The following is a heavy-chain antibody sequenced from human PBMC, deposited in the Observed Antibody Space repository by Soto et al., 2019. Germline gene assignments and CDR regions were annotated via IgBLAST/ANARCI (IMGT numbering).Heavy chain of an antibody. J-gene: IGHJ6*02. CDR1: GFTFSSYA. V-gene: IGHV3-30*03. Sequence: GGSLRLSCAASGFTFSSYAMHWVRQAPGKGLEWVSVISYDGSNIYYADSVKGRFTISRDNSKNTLFLQMNGLRAEDTALYYCIVATISSYHYYSIVVWGQGTTVTVSS. CDR3: IVATISSYHYYSIVV. CDR2: ISYDGSNI. D-gene: IGHD2-21*01.